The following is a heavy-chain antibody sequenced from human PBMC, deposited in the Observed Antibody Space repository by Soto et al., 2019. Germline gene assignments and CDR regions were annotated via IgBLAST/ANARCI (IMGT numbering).Heavy chain of an antibody. J-gene: IGHJ6*02. CDR2: IKQDGSEK. CDR3: ARDRVVISPYYYYGMDV. CDR1: GFTFSSYW. Sequence: PGGSLRLSCAASGFTFSSYWMSWVRQAPGKGLEWVANIKQDGSEKYYVDSVKGRSTISRDNAKNSLYLQMNSLRAEDTAVYYCARDRVVISPYYYYGMDVWGQGTTVTVSS. V-gene: IGHV3-7*03. D-gene: IGHD3-3*01.